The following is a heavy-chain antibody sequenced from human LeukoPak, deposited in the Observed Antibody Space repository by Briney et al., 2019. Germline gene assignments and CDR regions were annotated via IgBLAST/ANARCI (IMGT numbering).Heavy chain of an antibody. J-gene: IGHJ6*02. Sequence: ASVKVSCKASGYTFTGCYMHWVRQAPGQGLEWMGWINPNSGGTNYAQKFQGRGTMTRGTSISTAYMELSRLRADDTAVYYCARDGRRAAAGRGAYYYYGMDVWGQGTTVTVSS. V-gene: IGHV1-2*02. CDR2: INPNSGGT. CDR1: GYTFTGCY. D-gene: IGHD6-13*01. CDR3: ARDGRRAAAGRGAYYYYGMDV.